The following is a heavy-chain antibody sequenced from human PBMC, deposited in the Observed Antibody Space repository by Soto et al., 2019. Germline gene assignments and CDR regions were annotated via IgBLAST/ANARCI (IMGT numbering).Heavy chain of an antibody. Sequence: EVQLVESGGGLIQPGGSLRLSCAASGFTVSSNFMSWVRQAPGKGLEWVSVIYSGGHTYYTDSVKGRFTISRDSSKNTLYIQMNSLRAEDTAVYYCARVSTRDVYGMDVWGQGTTVTVSS. CDR2: IYSGGHT. V-gene: IGHV3-53*01. CDR3: ARVSTRDVYGMDV. CDR1: GFTVSSNF. J-gene: IGHJ6*02.